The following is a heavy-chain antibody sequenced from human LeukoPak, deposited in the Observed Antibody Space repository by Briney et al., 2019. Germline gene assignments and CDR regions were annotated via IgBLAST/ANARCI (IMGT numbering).Heavy chain of an antibody. V-gene: IGHV4-4*07. CDR3: ARGYDYQIFDY. CDR1: GGSISSYY. CDR2: IYTDGST. Sequence: SETLSLTCTVSGGSISSYYWSWIRQPAGKGLEWIGRIYTDGSTTFHPSPKSRVTPSVDTSTNKFSLRLSSVTAADTAVYYCARGYDYQIFDYWGQGTLVTVST. D-gene: IGHD3-3*01. J-gene: IGHJ4*02.